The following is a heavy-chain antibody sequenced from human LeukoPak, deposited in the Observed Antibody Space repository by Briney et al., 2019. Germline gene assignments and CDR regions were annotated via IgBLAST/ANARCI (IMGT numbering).Heavy chain of an antibody. Sequence: SETLSLTCTVSGGSISSSSYYWSWIRQPPGKGLEWIGYIYYSGSTNYNPSLKSRVTISVDTSKNQFSLKLSSVTAADTAVYYCARARGYSYGLMYYFDYWGQGTLVTVSS. J-gene: IGHJ4*02. CDR2: IYYSGST. V-gene: IGHV4-61*01. CDR3: ARARGYSYGLMYYFDY. CDR1: GGSISSSSYY. D-gene: IGHD5-18*01.